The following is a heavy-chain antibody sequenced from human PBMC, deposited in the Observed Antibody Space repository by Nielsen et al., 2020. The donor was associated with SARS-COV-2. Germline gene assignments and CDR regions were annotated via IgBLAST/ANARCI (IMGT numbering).Heavy chain of an antibody. D-gene: IGHD6-19*01. CDR2: IHYSGST. CDR3: ARHYSTGWYVLDY. V-gene: IGHV4-59*08. Sequence: ETLSLTCTVSGGSINNYYWSWIRQPPGKGLEWIGQIHYSGSTKYSPSFKSRVTISRDTSENQFSLKLNSVTAADTAVYYCARHYSTGWYVLDYWGQGTLVTVSS. J-gene: IGHJ4*02. CDR1: GGSINNYY.